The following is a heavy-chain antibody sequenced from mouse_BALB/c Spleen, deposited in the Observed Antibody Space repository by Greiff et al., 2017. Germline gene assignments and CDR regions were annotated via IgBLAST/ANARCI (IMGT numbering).Heavy chain of an antibody. Sequence: EVKLQESGPELVKPGASVKISCKASGYTFTDYNMHWVKQSHGKSLEWIGYIYPYNGGTGYNQKFKSKATLTVDNSSSTAYMELRSLTSEDSAVYYCARSYYGSPWFAYWGQGTLVTVSA. CDR2: IYPYNGGT. D-gene: IGHD1-1*01. CDR3: ARSYYGSPWFAY. J-gene: IGHJ3*01. CDR1: GYTFTDYN. V-gene: IGHV1S29*02.